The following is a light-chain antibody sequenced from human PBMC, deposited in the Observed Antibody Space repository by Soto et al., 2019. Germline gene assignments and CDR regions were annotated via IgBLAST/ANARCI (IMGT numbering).Light chain of an antibody. CDR3: SSYRSNNTLV. V-gene: IGLV2-14*01. Sequence: QSALTQPASVSGSPGQSITISCTGTSSDVGGYNYVSWYQQHPGKAPKLMIYEVSHRPSGVSNRFSGSTSGNTASLTISGLQAEDEADYYCSSYRSNNTLVFGGGTKLTVL. CDR2: EVS. CDR1: SSDVGGYNY. J-gene: IGLJ3*02.